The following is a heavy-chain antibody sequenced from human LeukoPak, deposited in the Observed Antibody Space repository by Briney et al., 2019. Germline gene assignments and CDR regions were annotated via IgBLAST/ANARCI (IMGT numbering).Heavy chain of an antibody. CDR2: ISSSGSTI. D-gene: IGHD6-19*01. CDR3: AKDIKAVAGPFDY. J-gene: IGHJ4*02. V-gene: IGHV3-11*01. CDR1: GFTFSDYY. Sequence: GGSLRLSCAASGFTFSDYYMSWIRQAPGKGLEWVSYISSSGSTIYYADSVKGRFTISRDNAKNSLYLQMNSLRAEDTAVYYCAKDIKAVAGPFDYWGQGTLVTVSS.